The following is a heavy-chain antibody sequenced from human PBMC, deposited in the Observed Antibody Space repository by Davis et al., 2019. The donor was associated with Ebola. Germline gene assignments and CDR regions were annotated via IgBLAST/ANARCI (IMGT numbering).Heavy chain of an antibody. D-gene: IGHD3-10*01. CDR1: GFTVSSNY. CDR3: ARDPYYYGSGSYYN. V-gene: IGHV3-53*01. Sequence: GALKISCAASGFTVSSNYMSWVRQAPGKGLEWVSVIYSGGSTYYADSVKGRFTISRDNSKNTLYLQMNSLRAEDTAVYYCARDPYYYGSGSYYNWGQGTLVTVSS. CDR2: IYSGGST. J-gene: IGHJ4*02.